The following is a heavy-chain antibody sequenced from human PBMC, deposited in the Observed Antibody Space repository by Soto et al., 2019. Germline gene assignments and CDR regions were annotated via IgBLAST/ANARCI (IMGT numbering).Heavy chain of an antibody. D-gene: IGHD5-18*01. CDR1: GFTFSSYE. CDR2: ISSSGSSI. V-gene: IGHV3-48*03. CDR3: AREGYSYATRYYYGMDV. Sequence: GGSLRLSCVASGFTFSSYEMNWVRQAPGKGLEWVSYISSSGSSIYYADSVKGRFTISRDNAKNSLYLQMNSLRAEDTAAYYCAREGYSYATRYYYGMDVWGQGTTVTVSS. J-gene: IGHJ6*02.